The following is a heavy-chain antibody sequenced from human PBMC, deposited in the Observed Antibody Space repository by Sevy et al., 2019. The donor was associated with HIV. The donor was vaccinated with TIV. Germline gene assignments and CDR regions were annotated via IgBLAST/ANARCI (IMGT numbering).Heavy chain of an antibody. D-gene: IGHD2-15*01. Sequence: GGSLRLSCTASGFTFSSYSMNWVRQAPGKGLEWVSSISFSSHYIYYADSVRGRFTISRDNTKNSLYLHMDSLRDEDTALYYCARDDIVARDYFDFWGQGTLVTVSS. V-gene: IGHV3-21*01. CDR1: GFTFSSYS. CDR3: ARDDIVARDYFDF. CDR2: ISFSSHYI. J-gene: IGHJ4*02.